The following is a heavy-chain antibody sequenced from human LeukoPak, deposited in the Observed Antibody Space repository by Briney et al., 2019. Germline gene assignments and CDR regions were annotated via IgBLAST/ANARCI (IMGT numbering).Heavy chain of an antibody. D-gene: IGHD3-10*01. CDR3: ARAPRNYGSASYSPFHL. Sequence: SETLSLTCTVSGGPISTYYWSWIRQPPGKELEWIGYIYSSGSASYNPSLESRVTMSVDTSQSQFSLKLSSVTAADTAVYYCARAPRNYGSASYSPFHLWGQGTLVTVSS. CDR2: IYSSGSA. V-gene: IGHV4-59*01. CDR1: GGPISTYY. J-gene: IGHJ4*02.